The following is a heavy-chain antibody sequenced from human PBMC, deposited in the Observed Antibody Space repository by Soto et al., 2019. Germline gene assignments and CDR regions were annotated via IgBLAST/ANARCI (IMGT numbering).Heavy chain of an antibody. Sequence: EVHLVESGGGLVQPGGSLRLSCAASGFIFSDYGLTWVRQAPGKGLEWVSHINAPSTSTLYADSVRGRFTISRDNAKNSVYLQMSSLSDEDTAVYYCTRDPEGDLDFDYWGKGTLVTVSS. J-gene: IGHJ4*02. V-gene: IGHV3-48*02. CDR2: INAPSTST. CDR1: GFIFSDYG. CDR3: TRDPEGDLDFDY. D-gene: IGHD2-21*02.